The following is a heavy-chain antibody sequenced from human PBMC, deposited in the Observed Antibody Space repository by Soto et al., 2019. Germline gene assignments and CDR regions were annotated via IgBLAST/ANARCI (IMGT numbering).Heavy chain of an antibody. V-gene: IGHV3-30*18. CDR2: ISYDGSNK. J-gene: IGHJ4*02. Sequence: QVQLVESGGGVVQPGRSLRLSCAASGFTFSSYGMHWVRQAPGKGLEWVAVISYDGSNKYYADSVKGRFTISRDNSKNTLYLQMNSLRAEDTAVYYCAKDRRSCSGGSCYSFDYWGQGTLVTVSS. CDR1: GFTFSSYG. CDR3: AKDRRSCSGGSCYSFDY. D-gene: IGHD2-15*01.